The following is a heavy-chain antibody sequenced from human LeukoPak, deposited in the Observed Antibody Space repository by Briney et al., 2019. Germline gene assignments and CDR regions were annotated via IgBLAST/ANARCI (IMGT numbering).Heavy chain of an antibody. D-gene: IGHD6-19*01. CDR3: ATKQWLAPPPDS. V-gene: IGHV3-74*01. CDR1: GFTFSKYW. Sequence: GGPLRLSCAASGFTFSKYWMLWVRQAPGKGLESVSRINTDGTVTTYADSVTGRFTVSRDNADNTMFLQMNSVRDEDTAVYYCATKQWLAPPPDSWGQGTPVTVSS. J-gene: IGHJ4*02. CDR2: INTDGTVT.